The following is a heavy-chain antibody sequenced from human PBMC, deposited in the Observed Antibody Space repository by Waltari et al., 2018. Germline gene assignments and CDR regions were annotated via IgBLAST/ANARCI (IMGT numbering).Heavy chain of an antibody. D-gene: IGHD3-10*01. CDR1: GFPFSSYG. CDR2: IRYDGSNK. V-gene: IGHV3-30*02. Sequence: QVQLVESGGGVVQPGGSLRLSCPASGFPFSSYGMHWVRQAPGKGLELVAFIRYDGSNKYYADAVKGRFTISRDNSKNTLYLQMNSLRAEDTAVYYCAKEGWGGFDYWGQGTLVTVSS. J-gene: IGHJ4*02. CDR3: AKEGWGGFDY.